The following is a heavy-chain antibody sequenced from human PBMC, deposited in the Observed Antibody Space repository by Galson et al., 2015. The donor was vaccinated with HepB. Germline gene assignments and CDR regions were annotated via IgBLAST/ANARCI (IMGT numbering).Heavy chain of an antibody. D-gene: IGHD1-1*01. Sequence: SLRLSCAASGFTVSSNYMSWVPQAPGKGLEWVSVIYSGGSTYYADSVKGRFTISRDNSKNTLYLQMNSLRAEDTAVYYCARLGYNWNDLRFGAFDIWGQGTMVTVSS. CDR3: ARLGYNWNDLRFGAFDI. CDR1: GFTVSSNY. V-gene: IGHV3-66*04. CDR2: IYSGGST. J-gene: IGHJ3*02.